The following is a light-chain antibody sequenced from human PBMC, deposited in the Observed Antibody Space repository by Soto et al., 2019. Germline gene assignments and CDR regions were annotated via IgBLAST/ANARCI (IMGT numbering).Light chain of an antibody. J-gene: IGLJ2*01. CDR3: KSYTSSRTLV. CDR2: DVS. V-gene: IGLV2-14*01. Sequence: QSALTQPASVSGSPGQSITISCTGTSSDVGGYNYISWHQQHPGKAPKLMIYDVSYRPSGVSNRFSGSKSGNTAALTISGLQAEDEADYYRKSYTSSRTLVFGGGTKLTVL. CDR1: SSDVGGYNY.